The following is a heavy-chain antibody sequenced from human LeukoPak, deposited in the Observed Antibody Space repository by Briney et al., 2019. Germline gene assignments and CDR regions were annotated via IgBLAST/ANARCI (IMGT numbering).Heavy chain of an antibody. J-gene: IGHJ4*02. CDR2: MNPNSGNT. Sequence: ASVKVSCKASGYTFTSYDINWVRQATGQGLEWMGWMNPNSGNTGYAQKFQGRVTMTRNTSISTAYMELSSLRSEDTAVYYCARVVRGSYSTRTYYFDYWGQGTLVTVSS. D-gene: IGHD1-26*01. CDR1: GYTFTSYD. CDR3: ARVVRGSYSTRTYYFDY. V-gene: IGHV1-8*01.